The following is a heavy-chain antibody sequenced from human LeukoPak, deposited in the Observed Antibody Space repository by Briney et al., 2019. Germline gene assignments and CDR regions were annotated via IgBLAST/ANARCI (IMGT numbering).Heavy chain of an antibody. D-gene: IGHD3-10*01. V-gene: IGHV3-23*01. J-gene: IGHJ4*02. Sequence: GRSLRLPCAASGFDFSSHGMNWVRQAPGKGLEWVSTINFNGGRTYYADSVKGRFSVSRDNSKNTLYLQMNSLRVEDTAVYYCAKGGRGSWAGNTGDWGQGTLVSVSS. CDR3: AKGGRGSWAGNTGD. CDR2: INFNGGRT. CDR1: GFDFSSHG.